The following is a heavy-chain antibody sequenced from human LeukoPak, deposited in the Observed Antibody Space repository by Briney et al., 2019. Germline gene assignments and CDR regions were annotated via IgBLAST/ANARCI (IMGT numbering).Heavy chain of an antibody. D-gene: IGHD6-6*01. V-gene: IGHV4-39*07. J-gene: IGHJ4*02. CDR2: IYYSGST. CDR3: ARAGRQLGARGYFDY. CDR1: GGSISSSSYY. Sequence: SETLSLTCTVSGGSISSSSYYWGWIRQPPGKGLEWIGGIYYSGSTYYNPSLKSRVTISVDTSKNQFSLKLSSVTAADTAVYYCARAGRQLGARGYFDYWGQGTLVTVSS.